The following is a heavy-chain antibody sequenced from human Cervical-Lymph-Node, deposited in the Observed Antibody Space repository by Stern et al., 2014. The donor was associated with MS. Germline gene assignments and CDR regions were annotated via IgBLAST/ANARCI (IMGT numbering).Heavy chain of an antibody. CDR3: ARDTSSPERSDW. J-gene: IGHJ4*02. Sequence: EVQLLESGGGVIKPGGSLRISCKASGFTVSRDYMTWVRQAPGKGLGWFSLITNGGSPFYTDSVKGRFTISRDDSKNTVYLHMTSLRAEDTAMYYCARDTSSPERSDWWGQGTLVTVSS. CDR2: ITNGGSP. D-gene: IGHD1-1*01. CDR1: GFTVSRDY. V-gene: IGHV3-53*01.